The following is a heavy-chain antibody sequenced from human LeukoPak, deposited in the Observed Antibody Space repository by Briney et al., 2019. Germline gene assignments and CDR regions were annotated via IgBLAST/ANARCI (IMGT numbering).Heavy chain of an antibody. V-gene: IGHV3-7*03. D-gene: IGHD2-2*01. CDR1: GFTFTKYW. Sequence: GGSLRLSCAASGFTFTKYWMSWVRQAPGKRLECVASINQDESVKRYVDSVKGRFTISRDNAKNSLYLEMNSLRTEDTALYYCAKGCSRTSCPDGHYYGMDVWGQGTTVIVSS. CDR2: INQDESVK. CDR3: AKGCSRTSCPDGHYYGMDV. J-gene: IGHJ6*02.